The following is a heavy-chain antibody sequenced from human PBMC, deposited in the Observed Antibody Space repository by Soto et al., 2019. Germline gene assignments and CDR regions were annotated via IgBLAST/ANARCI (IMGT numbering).Heavy chain of an antibody. D-gene: IGHD6-13*01. CDR2: ISWNSGGI. CDR1: GFTIENYG. Sequence: EVQLVESGGGLVQPGRSLRLSCAASGFTIENYGMHWVRQAPGKGPEWVSGISWNSGGIGYADSVKGRFTISRDNAKNSLYLQMNTLRAEDTALYYCAKVYSSSWQYYYYMDVWCKGPTVTVSS. J-gene: IGHJ6*03. V-gene: IGHV3-9*01. CDR3: AKVYSSSWQYYYYMDV.